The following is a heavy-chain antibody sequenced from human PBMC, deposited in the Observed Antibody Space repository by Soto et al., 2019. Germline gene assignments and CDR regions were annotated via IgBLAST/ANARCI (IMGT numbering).Heavy chain of an antibody. D-gene: IGHD4-17*01. CDR2: IYHSGST. Sequence: LSLTCAVSGYSISSGYYWCWIRQTPGKGLEWIASIYHSGSTYYNPSLKSRVTISVDTSKNQFSLKLTSVTAADTAVHYCARGAATVTPGWFDPWGQGIMVTVSS. CDR1: GYSISSGYY. J-gene: IGHJ5*02. V-gene: IGHV4-38-2*01. CDR3: ARGAATVTPGWFDP.